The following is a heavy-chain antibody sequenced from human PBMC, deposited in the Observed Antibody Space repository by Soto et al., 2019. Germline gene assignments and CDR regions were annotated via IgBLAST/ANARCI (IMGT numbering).Heavy chain of an antibody. V-gene: IGHV1-46*01. CDR1: GYTFTSYY. CDR3: ARDSGGVSAAIRYGMDV. J-gene: IGHJ6*02. D-gene: IGHD2-2*01. CDR2: INPSGGST. Sequence: ASVKVSCKASGYTFTSYYMHWVRQAPGQGLEWMGIINPSGGSTSYAQKFQGRVTMTRDTSTSTVYMELSSLRSEDTAVYYCARDSGGVSAAIRYGMDVWGQGTTVTVSS.